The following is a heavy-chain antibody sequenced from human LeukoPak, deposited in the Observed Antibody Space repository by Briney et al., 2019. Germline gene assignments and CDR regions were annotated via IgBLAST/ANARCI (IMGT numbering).Heavy chain of an antibody. CDR3: ARGTELPYYDFWSGYYRLSEWFDP. D-gene: IGHD3-3*01. J-gene: IGHJ5*02. V-gene: IGHV1-69*05. CDR2: IIPIFGTA. CDR1: GGTFSSYA. Sequence: ASVKVSCKASGGTFSSYAISWVRQAPGQGLEWMGRIIPIFGTANYAQKFQGRVAITRNTSISTAYMELSSLRSEDTAVYYCARGTELPYYDFWSGYYRLSEWFDPWGQGTLVTVSS.